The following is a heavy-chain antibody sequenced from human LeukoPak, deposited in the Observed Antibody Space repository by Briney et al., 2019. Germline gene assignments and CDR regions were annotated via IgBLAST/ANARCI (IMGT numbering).Heavy chain of an antibody. CDR1: GGTFSIYA. J-gene: IGHJ5*02. V-gene: IGHV1-69*13. Sequence: ASVTVSFKASGGTFSIYAISWVRQAPGQGPEWMGGIITIFGTANYAQKFQGRVTITADESTSTAYMELSSLRSEDTAVYYCARSAPINDFWSGYYNWFDPWGQGTLVTVSS. D-gene: IGHD3-3*01. CDR2: IITIFGTA. CDR3: ARSAPINDFWSGYYNWFDP.